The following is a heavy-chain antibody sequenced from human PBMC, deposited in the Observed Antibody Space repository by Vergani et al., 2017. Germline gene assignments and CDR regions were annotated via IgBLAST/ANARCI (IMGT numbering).Heavy chain of an antibody. CDR1: GGSISSYY. CDR3: ARSRSPYYGGNDY. J-gene: IGHJ4*02. D-gene: IGHD4-23*01. Sequence: QVQLQESGPGLVKPSETLSLTCTVSGGSISSYYWSWIRQPPGKGLEWIGYIYYSGSTNYNPSLKSRVTISVDTSKNQFSLELSSVTAADTAVYYCARSRSPYYGGNDYWGQGTLVTVSS. V-gene: IGHV4-59*01. CDR2: IYYSGST.